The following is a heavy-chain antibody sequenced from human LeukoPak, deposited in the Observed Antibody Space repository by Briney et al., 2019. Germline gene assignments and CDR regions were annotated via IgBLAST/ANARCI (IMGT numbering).Heavy chain of an antibody. V-gene: IGHV3-23*01. CDR3: AKKQYYYDSSGYYYPDY. CDR1: GFTFSSYA. Sequence: PGGSLRLSCAASGFTFSSYAMSWVRQAPGKGLEWVSAISGSGGSTYYADSVKGRFTISRDNSKNTLYLQMNSLRAEDTAVYYCAKKQYYYDSSGYYYPDYWGQGTLVTVSS. J-gene: IGHJ4*02. D-gene: IGHD3-22*01. CDR2: ISGSGGST.